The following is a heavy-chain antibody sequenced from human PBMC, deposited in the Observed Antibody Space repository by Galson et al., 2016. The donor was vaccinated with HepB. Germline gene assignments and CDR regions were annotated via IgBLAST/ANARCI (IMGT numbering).Heavy chain of an antibody. CDR2: ISVYRTI. CDR3: ARSVEGYFDY. J-gene: IGHJ4*02. CDR1: GFTFSSYS. V-gene: IGHV3-48*04. D-gene: IGHD6-19*01. Sequence: SLRLSCAASGFTFSSYSMNWVRQAPGKGLEWVSYISVYRTIYYADSVKGRFTISRDNAENSVSLQMKTLRADDTAVYYCARSVEGYFDYWGQGILVTVSS.